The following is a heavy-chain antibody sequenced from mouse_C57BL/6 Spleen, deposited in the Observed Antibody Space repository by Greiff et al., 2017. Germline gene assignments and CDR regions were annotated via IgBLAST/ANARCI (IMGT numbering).Heavy chain of an antibody. J-gene: IGHJ2*01. CDR3: TGELRRGY. D-gene: IGHD2-4*01. CDR1: GFTFSNYW. Sequence: EVQRVESGGGLVQPGGSMKLSCVASGFTFSNYWMNWVRQSPEKGLEWVAQIRLKSDNYATHYAESVKGRFTISRDDSKSSVYLQMNNLRAEDTGIYYCTGELRRGYWGQGTTLTVSS. CDR2: IRLKSDNYAT. V-gene: IGHV6-3*01.